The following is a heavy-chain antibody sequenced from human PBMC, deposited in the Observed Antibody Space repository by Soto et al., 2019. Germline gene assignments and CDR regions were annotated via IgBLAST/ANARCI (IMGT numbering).Heavy chain of an antibody. D-gene: IGHD3-9*01. CDR1: GFTFSSYA. CDR2: ISGSGGST. V-gene: IGHV3-23*01. J-gene: IGHJ6*02. Sequence: GGSLRLSCAASGFTFSSYAMSWVRQAPGKGLEWVSAISGSGGSTYYADSVKGRFTISRDNSKNTLYRQMNSLRAEDTAVYYCAKVETYDILTGYYGDYYYYGMDVWGQGTTVTVSS. CDR3: AKVETYDILTGYYGDYYYYGMDV.